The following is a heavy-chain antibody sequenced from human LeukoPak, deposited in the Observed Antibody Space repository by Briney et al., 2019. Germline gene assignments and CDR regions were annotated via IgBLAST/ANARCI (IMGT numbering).Heavy chain of an antibody. D-gene: IGHD2-2*01. CDR3: ARARGYCSSTSCYRWFDP. J-gene: IGHJ5*02. Sequence: SETLSLTCTVSGGSISSYYWSWIRQPPGKGLEWMGYIYYSGSTNYNPSLKSRVTISVDTSKNQFSLKLSSVTAADTAVYYCARARGYCSSTSCYRWFDPWGQGTLVTVSS. CDR1: GGSISSYY. CDR2: IYYSGST. V-gene: IGHV4-59*01.